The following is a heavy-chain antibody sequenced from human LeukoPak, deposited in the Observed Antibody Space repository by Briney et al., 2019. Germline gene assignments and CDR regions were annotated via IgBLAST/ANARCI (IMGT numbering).Heavy chain of an antibody. CDR3: ARHGSVRSPLGP. J-gene: IGHJ5*02. V-gene: IGHV1-69*05. D-gene: IGHD3-10*01. Sequence: ASVTVSCKASGGTFNSYAISWVRQAPGQGLEWMGGIMPLFGTANYAQEFQGRVTFTTDESASTAYMEVSSLRSEDTAVYYCARHGSVRSPLGPWGQGTLVTVSS. CDR1: GGTFNSYA. CDR2: IMPLFGTA.